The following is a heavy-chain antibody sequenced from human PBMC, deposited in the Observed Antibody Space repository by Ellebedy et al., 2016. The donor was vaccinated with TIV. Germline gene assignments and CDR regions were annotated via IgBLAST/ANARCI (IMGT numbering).Heavy chain of an antibody. Sequence: AASVTVSCKASGYTFTSYGLSWVRQAPAQGLERMGWISTYNGNTDYAQKLQGRVTMTTDTSTSTAYMELRSLRSDDTAVYYCAGYIVTDYSYGMDVWGQGTTVTVSS. CDR3: AGYIVTDYSYGMDV. CDR2: ISTYNGNT. J-gene: IGHJ6*02. V-gene: IGHV1-18*01. CDR1: GYTFTSYG. D-gene: IGHD5-12*01.